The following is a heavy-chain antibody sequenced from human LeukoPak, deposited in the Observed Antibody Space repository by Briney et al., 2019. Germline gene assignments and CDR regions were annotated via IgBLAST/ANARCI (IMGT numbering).Heavy chain of an antibody. Sequence: GASVKVSCKASGGTCSSYASSWVRQATGQGLEWMGGIIAMFGTANYAQKFQGRVTITADESTSTAYMELSSLRSEDTAVYYCARDGSLRFLEWLHPPYGMDVWGQGTTVTVSS. V-gene: IGHV1-69*13. CDR1: GGTCSSYA. CDR3: ARDGSLRFLEWLHPPYGMDV. D-gene: IGHD3-3*01. CDR2: IIAMFGTA. J-gene: IGHJ6*02.